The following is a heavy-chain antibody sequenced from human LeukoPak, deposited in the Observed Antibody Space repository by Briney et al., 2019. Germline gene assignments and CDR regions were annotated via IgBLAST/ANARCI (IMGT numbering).Heavy chain of an antibody. V-gene: IGHV1-3*01. J-gene: IGHJ4*02. CDR1: GYTFSTYS. Sequence: GASVKVSCKASGYTFSTYSIHWVRQAPGQRFEWMGWIDPDNGNTEYSPKFQGRVTITRDTSASTAYMDLSSLRSEDTAVYYCARNTETAIPLPYYFDYWGQGTLVTVSS. CDR2: IDPDNGNT. CDR3: ARNTETAIPLPYYFDY. D-gene: IGHD2-21*02.